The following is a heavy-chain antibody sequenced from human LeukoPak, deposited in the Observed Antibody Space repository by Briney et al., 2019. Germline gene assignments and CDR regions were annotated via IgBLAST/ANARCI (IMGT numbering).Heavy chain of an antibody. D-gene: IGHD2-2*01. Sequence: GGSLRLSCAASGFTFSSYGMHWVRQAPGKGLEWVAFIRYDGSNKYYADSVKGRFTISRDNSKNTLYLQMNSLRAEDTAVYYCAKDRSTSCPLNYWGQGTPVTVSS. CDR1: GFTFSSYG. J-gene: IGHJ4*02. CDR3: AKDRSTSCPLNY. V-gene: IGHV3-30*02. CDR2: IRYDGSNK.